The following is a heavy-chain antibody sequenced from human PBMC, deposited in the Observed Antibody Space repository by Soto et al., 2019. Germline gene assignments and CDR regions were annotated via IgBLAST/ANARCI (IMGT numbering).Heavy chain of an antibody. CDR1: GYSFNKYG. D-gene: IGHD6-13*01. CDR2: ISAYNDYT. CDR3: ARGRGVVVPAGTPDAFDV. J-gene: IGHJ3*01. V-gene: IGHV1-18*01. Sequence: ASMKVSCKASGYSFNKYGFKWGRQAPGQGLEWMGRISAYNDYTNFAQKFQGRVTLTTDASTNTAYMELKILRSDDTAIYYCARGRGVVVPAGTPDAFDVWGQGTMVTVSS.